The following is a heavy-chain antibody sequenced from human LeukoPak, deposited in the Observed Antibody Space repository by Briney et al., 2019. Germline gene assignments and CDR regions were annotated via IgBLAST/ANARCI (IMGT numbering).Heavy chain of an antibody. CDR1: SGSVSSGSYY. CDR3: ARDYGDYIGGYFDY. CDR2: IRYSGST. V-gene: IGHV4-61*01. J-gene: IGHJ4*02. D-gene: IGHD4-17*01. Sequence: SETLPLTCTVSSGSVSSGSYYWSWIRQPPGKGLGWIAYIRYSGSTDYNPSLKSRVTISVDTSKNQFSLKLSSVTAADTAVYYCARDYGDYIGGYFDYWGQGTLVTVSS.